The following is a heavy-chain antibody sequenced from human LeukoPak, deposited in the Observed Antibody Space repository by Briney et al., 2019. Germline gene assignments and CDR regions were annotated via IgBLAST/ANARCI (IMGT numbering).Heavy chain of an antibody. CDR3: AKEIYGDSTGGRFQQ. CDR2: ITGGGDRT. J-gene: IGHJ1*01. V-gene: IGHV3-23*01. D-gene: IGHD4-17*01. Sequence: GGSLRLSCAASGFTFSSYAMSWVRQAPGKGLEWVSGITGGGDRTFYADSVKGRFTLSRDNSKNTLYLQMNSLRAEDTAVYYCAKEIYGDSTGGRFQQWGQGTLVTVSS. CDR1: GFTFSSYA.